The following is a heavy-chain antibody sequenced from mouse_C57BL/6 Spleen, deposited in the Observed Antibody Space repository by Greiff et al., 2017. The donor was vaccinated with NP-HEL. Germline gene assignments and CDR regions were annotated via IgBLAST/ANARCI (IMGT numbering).Heavy chain of an antibody. CDR2: IDPSDSYT. CDR3: ARTLGSSYGYFDV. V-gene: IGHV1-50*01. CDR1: GYTFTSYW. D-gene: IGHD1-1*01. J-gene: IGHJ1*03. Sequence: QVQLKQPGAELVKPGASVKLSCKASGYTFTSYWMQWLKQRPGQGLEWIGEIDPSDSYTNYNQKFKGKATLTVDTSSSTAYMQLSSLTSEDSAVYYCARTLGSSYGYFDVWGTGITVTVSS.